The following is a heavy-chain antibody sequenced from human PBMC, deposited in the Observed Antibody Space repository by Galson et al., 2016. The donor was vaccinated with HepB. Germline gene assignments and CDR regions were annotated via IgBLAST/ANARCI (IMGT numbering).Heavy chain of an antibody. CDR1: GFRFDDYA. D-gene: IGHD6-19*01. Sequence: SLRLSCAASGFRFDDYAIGWVRQAPGKILELVSDMSWGGGGVSVAGSVKGSFTLSRDNARNSLYLQMDSLTPEDTALSYCAKALDHSSAWSHSYYYGMDGWGQGATVIVSS. V-gene: IGHV3-9*01. J-gene: IGHJ6*02. CDR2: MSWGGGGV. CDR3: AKALDHSSAWSHSYYYGMDG.